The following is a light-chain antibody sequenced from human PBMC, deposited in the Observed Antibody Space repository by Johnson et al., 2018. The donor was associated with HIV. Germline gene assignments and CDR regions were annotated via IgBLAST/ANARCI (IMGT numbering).Light chain of an antibody. CDR3: GTWDSSLTAGV. Sequence: QSVLTQPPSVSAAPGQMVSISCSGSSSNIGKNYVSWYQQLPGTAPKLLIHENNKRPSGIPDPFSGSKSGTSATLGITGLQTGDEADYYCGTWDSSLTAGVFGTGTKSTVL. CDR2: ENN. J-gene: IGLJ1*01. CDR1: SSNIGKNY. V-gene: IGLV1-51*02.